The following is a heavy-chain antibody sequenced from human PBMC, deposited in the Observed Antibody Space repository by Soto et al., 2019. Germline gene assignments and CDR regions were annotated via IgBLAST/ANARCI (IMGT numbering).Heavy chain of an antibody. CDR1: GFTISDQY. V-gene: IGHV3-53*02. D-gene: IGHD2-15*01. CDR2: INGGGDT. Sequence: EVQLVETGGGLIQPGGSLRLSCAASGFTISDQYMSWVRQAPGKGLEWVSVINGGGDTFYPDSVKGRFTIPRDNSENTLYHQMNNLRAEDTAIYYCASRPKLPTIATVSWPLDFWGRGTLVTVSS. J-gene: IGHJ4*02. CDR3: ASRPKLPTIATVSWPLDF.